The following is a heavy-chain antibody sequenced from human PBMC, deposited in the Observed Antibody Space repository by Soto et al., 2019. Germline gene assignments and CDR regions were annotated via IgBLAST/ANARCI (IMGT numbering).Heavy chain of an antibody. V-gene: IGHV5-51*01. CDR1: GYSFTSYW. J-gene: IGHJ6*02. D-gene: IGHD3-10*01. CDR2: IYPGDSDT. CDR3: ARGRIDPYYYGSGSSMFGMDV. Sequence: GESLKISCKGSGYSFTSYWIGWVRQMPGKGLEWMGIIYPGDSDTRYSPSFQGQVTISADKSISTAYLQWSSLKASDTAMYYCARGRIDPYYYGSGSSMFGMDVWGQGTTVTAP.